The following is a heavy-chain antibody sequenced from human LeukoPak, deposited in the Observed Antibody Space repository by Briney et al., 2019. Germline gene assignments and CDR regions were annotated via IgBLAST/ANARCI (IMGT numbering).Heavy chain of an antibody. D-gene: IGHD3-9*01. V-gene: IGHV3-30*02. J-gene: IGHJ4*02. CDR1: GFTFNTYG. CDR2: IQYDGSNK. CDR3: ARVSATGYYSFDY. Sequence: SGGSLRLSCAASGFTFNTYGMHWVRQAPGKGLEWVAFIQYDGSNKYYADSVKGRFTISRDNAKNSLYLQMNSLRAEDTAVYYCARVSATGYYSFDYWGQGTLVTVSS.